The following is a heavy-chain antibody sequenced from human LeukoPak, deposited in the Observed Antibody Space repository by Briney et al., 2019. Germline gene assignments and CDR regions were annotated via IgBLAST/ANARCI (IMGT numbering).Heavy chain of an antibody. CDR3: ARKPGITGTGGYYFDY. D-gene: IGHD1-7*01. CDR1: GYSFTSYW. V-gene: IGHV5-51*01. CDR2: IYPGGPDT. Sequence: GESLKISCKGSGYSFTSYWIGWVRQMPGKGLEWMAIIYPGGPDTRYSPSFQGQVTISADKSISTAYLQWSSLKASDTAMYYCARKPGITGTGGYYFDYWGQGTLVTVSS. J-gene: IGHJ4*02.